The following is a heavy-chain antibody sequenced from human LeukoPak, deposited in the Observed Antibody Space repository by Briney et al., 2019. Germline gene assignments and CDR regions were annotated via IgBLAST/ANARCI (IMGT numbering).Heavy chain of an antibody. Sequence: SETLSLTCAVSGGSISSGGYSWSWIRQPPGKGLEWIGYIYHSGSTNYNPSLKSRVTISVDTSKNQFSLKLSSVTAADTAVYYCARTRKTDDFWSGYYLSYWGQGTLVTVSS. J-gene: IGHJ4*02. D-gene: IGHD3-3*01. V-gene: IGHV4-30-2*01. CDR1: GGSISSGGYS. CDR2: IYHSGST. CDR3: ARTRKTDDFWSGYYLSY.